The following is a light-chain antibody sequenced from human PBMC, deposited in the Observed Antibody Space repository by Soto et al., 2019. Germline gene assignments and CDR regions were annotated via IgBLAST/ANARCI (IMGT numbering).Light chain of an antibody. CDR1: QSVSSSY. V-gene: IGKV3-20*01. Sequence: VLTQFPGTVSLPAGERATLSGRASQSVSSSYFAWYQPKPGQAPRLLIYDAFTRATGIPDRLSGSGSGTDFTLTIRRLEPEDSAVYDCQQFGSSRTFGQGTEVDIK. CDR2: DAF. CDR3: QQFGSSRT. J-gene: IGKJ1*01.